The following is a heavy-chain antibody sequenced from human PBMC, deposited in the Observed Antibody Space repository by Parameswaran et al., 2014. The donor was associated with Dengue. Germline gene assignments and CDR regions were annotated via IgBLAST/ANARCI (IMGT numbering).Heavy chain of an antibody. D-gene: IGHD5/OR15-5a*01. CDR2: IYSGGST. V-gene: IGHV3-53*01. J-gene: IGHJ6*02. CDR3: ARAVYLVGMDV. Sequence: RWIRQPPGKGLEWVSVIYSGGSTYYADSVKGRFTISRDNSKNTLYLQMNSLRAEDTAVYYCARAVYLVGMDVWGQGTTVTVSS.